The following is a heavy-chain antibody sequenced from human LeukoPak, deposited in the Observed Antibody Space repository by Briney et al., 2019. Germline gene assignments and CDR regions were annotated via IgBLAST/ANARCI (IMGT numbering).Heavy chain of an antibody. CDR2: ISGSGGST. CDR1: GFTFSSYA. D-gene: IGHD3-22*01. J-gene: IGHJ5*02. CDR3: AKDNRDSSGSFDP. Sequence: TGGSLRLSCAASGFTFSSYAMSWVRQAPGKGLEWVSAISGSGGSTYYADSVEGRFTISRDNSKNTLYLQMNSLRAEDTAVYYCAKDNRDSSGSFDPWGQGTLVTVSS. V-gene: IGHV3-23*01.